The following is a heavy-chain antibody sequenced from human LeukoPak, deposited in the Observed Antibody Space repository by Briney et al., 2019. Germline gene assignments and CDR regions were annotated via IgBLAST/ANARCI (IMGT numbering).Heavy chain of an antibody. D-gene: IGHD3-22*01. Sequence: SETLSLTCTVSGGSISSSSYYWGWIRQPPGKGLEWIGSIYYSGSTYYNPSLKSRVTISVDTSKNQFSLKLSSVTAADTAVYYCARGYTVVVITGFDYWGQGTLVTVSS. V-gene: IGHV4-39*07. CDR1: GGSISSSSYY. CDR3: ARGYTVVVITGFDY. CDR2: IYYSGST. J-gene: IGHJ4*02.